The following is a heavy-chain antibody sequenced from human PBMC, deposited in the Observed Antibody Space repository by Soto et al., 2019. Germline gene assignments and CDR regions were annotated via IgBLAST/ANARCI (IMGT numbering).Heavy chain of an antibody. D-gene: IGHD6-19*01. V-gene: IGHV5-51*01. Sequence: ESLTISRKGSGYSFSRYWLGLVRQMPGKGLEWMGIIYPGDSDTRYSPSFQGQVTISADKSISTAYLQWSSLKASDTAMYYCARLDSSGWYYFDYWGQGTLVTVSS. J-gene: IGHJ4*02. CDR2: IYPGDSDT. CDR3: ARLDSSGWYYFDY. CDR1: GYSFSRYW.